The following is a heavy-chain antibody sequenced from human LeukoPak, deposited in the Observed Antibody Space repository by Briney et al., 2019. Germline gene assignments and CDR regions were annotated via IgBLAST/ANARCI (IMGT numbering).Heavy chain of an antibody. V-gene: IGHV3-30*02. D-gene: IGHD3-22*01. Sequence: GGSLRLSCAASRFTFSNYGMHWVRQAPGKGLEWVAFIQYDGSNKYYADFVKGRFTISRDNSKNTLYLQMNSLRSEDTAVYYCAKEIVVAANGDSWGQGTLVTVSS. CDR1: RFTFSNYG. CDR3: AKEIVVAANGDS. CDR2: IQYDGSNK. J-gene: IGHJ5*01.